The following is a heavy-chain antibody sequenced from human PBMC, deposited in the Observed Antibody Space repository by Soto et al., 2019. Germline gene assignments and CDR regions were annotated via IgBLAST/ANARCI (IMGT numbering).Heavy chain of an antibody. CDR1: GFTFSSYG. Sequence: QPGGSLRLSCAASGFTFSSYGMHWVRQAPSKGLEWVAVIWYDGSNKYYADSVKGRFTISRDNSKNTLYLQMNSLRAEDTAVYYCARDLRMVPGAYYYYYGMDVWGQGTTVTVSS. D-gene: IGHD2-15*01. J-gene: IGHJ6*02. CDR3: ARDLRMVPGAYYYYYGMDV. CDR2: IWYDGSNK. V-gene: IGHV3-33*01.